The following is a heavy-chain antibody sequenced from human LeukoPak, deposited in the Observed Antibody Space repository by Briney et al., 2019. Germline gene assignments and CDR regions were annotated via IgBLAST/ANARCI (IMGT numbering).Heavy chain of an antibody. Sequence: PGGSLRLSCAASGFTFSSYGMHWVRQAPGKGLEWVAVIWYDGSNKYYADSVKGRFTISRDNSKNTLYLQMNSLRAEDTAVYYCARDRHYYDSSGSRYFDYWGQGTLVTVSS. CDR2: IWYDGSNK. CDR3: ARDRHYYDSSGSRYFDY. V-gene: IGHV3-33*01. CDR1: GFTFSSYG. J-gene: IGHJ4*02. D-gene: IGHD3-22*01.